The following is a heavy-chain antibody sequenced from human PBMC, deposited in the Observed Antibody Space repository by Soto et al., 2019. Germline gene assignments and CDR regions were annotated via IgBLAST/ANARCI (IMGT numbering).Heavy chain of an antibody. D-gene: IGHD5-18*01. V-gene: IGHV3-15*01. J-gene: IGHJ4*02. CDR3: AITAMINRDSSTSFDY. CDR2: IKSKSDGETA. CDR1: GLTFSNVW. Sequence: PGGSLRLSCAASGLTFSNVWMTWGRQTPGKGLEWVGRIKSKSDGETADVAAPVKARFTISRDDSQNTVFLEMNSLKSEDTALYYCAITAMINRDSSTSFDYWGRGTQVTVS.